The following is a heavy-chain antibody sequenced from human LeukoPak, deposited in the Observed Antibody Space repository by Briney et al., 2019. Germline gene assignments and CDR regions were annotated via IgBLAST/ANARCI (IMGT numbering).Heavy chain of an antibody. CDR1: GFTSSSSA. D-gene: IGHD1-26*01. CDR2: ISLSGVNT. CDR3: AKDRVGLDY. Sequence: GGSLRLSCAASGFTSSSSAMSWVRQAPGKGLEWVSAISLSGVNTYYADSVKGRFTISRDVSKNTLYLQMNSLRAEDTAVYYCAKDRVGLDYWGQGSLVTVSS. V-gene: IGHV3-23*01. J-gene: IGHJ4*02.